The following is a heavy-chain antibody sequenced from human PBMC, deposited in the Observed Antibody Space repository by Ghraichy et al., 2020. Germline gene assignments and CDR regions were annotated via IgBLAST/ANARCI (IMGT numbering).Heavy chain of an antibody. CDR2: ISAYNGNT. V-gene: IGHV1-18*01. D-gene: IGHD3-22*01. CDR1: GYTFTSYG. J-gene: IGHJ6*02. CDR3: ARECHYYDSSGLYSPNYYYGMDV. Sequence: ASVKVSCKASGYTFTSYGISWVRQAPGQGLEWMGWISAYNGNTNYAQKLQGRVTMTTDTSTSTAYMELRSLRSDDTVVYYCARECHYYDSSGLYSPNYYYGMDVWGQGTTVTVSS.